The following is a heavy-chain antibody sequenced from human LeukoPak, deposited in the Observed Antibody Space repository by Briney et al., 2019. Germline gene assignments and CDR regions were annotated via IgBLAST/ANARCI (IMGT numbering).Heavy chain of an antibody. CDR2: IYYSGST. Sequence: SQTLSLTCTVSGGSISSGDYYWTWIRQHPGKGLEWIGYIYYSGSTYYNPSLKSRVTISVDTSKNQFSLKLSSVTAADTAVYYCARDRETMMGQIGMDVWGQGTTVTVSS. CDR3: ARDRETMMGQIGMDV. D-gene: IGHD3-22*01. J-gene: IGHJ6*02. V-gene: IGHV4-31*03. CDR1: GGSISSGDYY.